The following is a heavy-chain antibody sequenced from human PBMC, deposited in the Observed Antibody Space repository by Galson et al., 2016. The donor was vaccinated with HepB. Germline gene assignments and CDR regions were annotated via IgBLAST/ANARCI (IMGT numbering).Heavy chain of an antibody. Sequence: SLRLSCAASGFTLSAHAMSWVRQAPGKGLEWVGRIKTVGGATDYAAPVEGRFTISGDDSRNTLYLQMSSLKTEDTAVYYCTTKLGFTYGLDYWGQGTLVTVSS. CDR3: TTKLGFTYGLDY. J-gene: IGHJ4*01. CDR2: IKTVGGAT. V-gene: IGHV3-15*01. D-gene: IGHD3-10*01. CDR1: GFTLSAHA.